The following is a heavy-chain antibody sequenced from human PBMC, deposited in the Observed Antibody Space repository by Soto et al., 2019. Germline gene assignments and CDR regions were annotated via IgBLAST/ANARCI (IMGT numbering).Heavy chain of an antibody. CDR2: IIPIFGTA. Sequence: QVQLVQSGAEVKKPGSSVKVSCKASGGTFSSYAISWVRQAPGQGLEWMGGIIPIFGTADYAQKFQGRVRITAEDFTSTAYMELSSLRSEDTAVYYCARHLGGNHYYYGMDVWGQGTTVTVSS. CDR1: GGTFSSYA. J-gene: IGHJ6*02. CDR3: ARHLGGNHYYYGMDV. D-gene: IGHD3-16*01. V-gene: IGHV1-69*12.